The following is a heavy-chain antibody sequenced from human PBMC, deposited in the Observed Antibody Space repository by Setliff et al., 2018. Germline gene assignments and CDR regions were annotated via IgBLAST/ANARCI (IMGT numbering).Heavy chain of an antibody. CDR1: GFVVSNNE. D-gene: IGHD3-10*01. V-gene: IGHV3-53*01. J-gene: IGHJ4*02. CDR3: RLWFGETSRDY. Sequence: PGGSLRLSCAASGFVVSNNEMSWVRQAPGKGLEWVSVTYSNVATNYADSVKGRFIISRDNSKNTLYLQMNSLRGEDTALYYCRLWFGETSRDYGGQGTLVTVSS. CDR2: TYSNVAT.